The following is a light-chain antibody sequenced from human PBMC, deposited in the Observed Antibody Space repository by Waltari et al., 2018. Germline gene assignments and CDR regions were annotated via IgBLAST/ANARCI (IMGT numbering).Light chain of an antibody. CDR2: QAS. Sequence: DIQMTQSPSTLSASVGDRVTITCRASQGVGIYLAWYLQKQGKAPKLLIYQASSVESGVSSKFSGGGSGPDVTLSISSLQPGDFGTYYCQQYFTYLGTFGQGTKVDVK. CDR1: QGVGIY. J-gene: IGKJ1*01. CDR3: QQYFTYLGT. V-gene: IGKV1-5*03.